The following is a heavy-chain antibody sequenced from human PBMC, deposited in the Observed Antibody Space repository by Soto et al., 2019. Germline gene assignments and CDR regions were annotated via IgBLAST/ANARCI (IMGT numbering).Heavy chain of an antibody. D-gene: IGHD6-19*01. CDR1: GYTFTGYY. CDR3: ARSPLRIAVAGDGKSDAFDI. Sequence: GASVKVSCKASGYTFTGYYMHWVRPAPGQGLEWMGWINPNSGGTNYAQKFQGWVTMTRDTSISTAYMELSRLRSDDTAVYYCARSPLRIAVAGDGKSDAFDIWG. CDR2: INPNSGGT. V-gene: IGHV1-2*04. J-gene: IGHJ3*02.